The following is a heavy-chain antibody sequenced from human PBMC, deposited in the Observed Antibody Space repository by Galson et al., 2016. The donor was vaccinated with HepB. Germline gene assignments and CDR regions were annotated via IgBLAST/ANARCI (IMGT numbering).Heavy chain of an antibody. J-gene: IGHJ4*02. CDR3: AKTADYGALDY. Sequence: SLRLSCAASGFTFSSYGMHWVRQAPGKGLEWVAVVYYDGNSKYYVDSVKGRFTISRDNSRNTLYLQMDSLKAEDTAIYYCAKTADYGALDYWGQGTLVSVSS. D-gene: IGHD4-17*01. CDR2: VYYDGNSK. CDR1: GFTFSSYG. V-gene: IGHV3-33*06.